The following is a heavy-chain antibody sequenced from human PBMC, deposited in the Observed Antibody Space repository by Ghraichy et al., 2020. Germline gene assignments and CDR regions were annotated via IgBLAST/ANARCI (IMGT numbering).Heavy chain of an antibody. CDR1: GGSFSGYY. J-gene: IGHJ4*02. CDR3: ASSGIAAAGSAD. CDR2: INHSGST. Sequence: SETLSLTCAVYGGSFSGYYWSWIRQPPGKGLEWIGEINHSGSTNYNPSLKSRVTISVDTSKNQFSLKLSSVTAADTAVYYCASSGIAAAGSADWGQGTLVTVSS. D-gene: IGHD6-13*01. V-gene: IGHV4-34*01.